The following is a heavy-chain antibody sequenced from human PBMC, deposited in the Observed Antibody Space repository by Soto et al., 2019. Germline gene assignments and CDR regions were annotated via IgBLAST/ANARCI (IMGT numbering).Heavy chain of an antibody. CDR1: GLTFSSYA. D-gene: IGHD2-21*02. J-gene: IGHJ4*02. V-gene: IGHV3-23*01. Sequence: EVQLLESGGGLVQPGGSLRLSCAASGLTFSSYAMSWVRQAPGKGLEWDSAISGSGGSTYYADSVKGRFTISRDNSKNTLYLQMSSLRADDTAVYYCASQLHAPYCGGDCYVDYWGQGSLVPVSS. CDR2: ISGSGGST. CDR3: ASQLHAPYCGGDCYVDY.